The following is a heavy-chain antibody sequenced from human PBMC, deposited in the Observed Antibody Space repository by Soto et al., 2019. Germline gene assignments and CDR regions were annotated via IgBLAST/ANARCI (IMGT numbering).Heavy chain of an antibody. CDR2: IYTSGST. D-gene: IGHD3-10*01. J-gene: IGHJ5*02. CDR1: GGSISSYY. Sequence: SETLSLTCTVSGGSISSYYWSWIRQPAGKGLEWIGRIYTSGSTNYNPSLKSRVTMSVDTSKNQFSLKLSSATAADTAVYYCARGEDYYGSGWFDPWGQGTLVTVSS. V-gene: IGHV4-4*07. CDR3: ARGEDYYGSGWFDP.